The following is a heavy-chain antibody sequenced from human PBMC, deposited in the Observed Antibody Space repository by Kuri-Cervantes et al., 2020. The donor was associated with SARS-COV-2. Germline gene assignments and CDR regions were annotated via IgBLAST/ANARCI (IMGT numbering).Heavy chain of an antibody. CDR2: ITGGSNII. Sequence: GESLKISCEASGFTFGSYTMNWVRQAPGKGLEWVSYITGGSNIINYADSVKGRFTISRDNAKNLLYLQMNSLRDEDAAVYYCSRGRQWGQDNWGQGTLVTVSS. CDR1: GFTFGSYT. CDR3: SRGRQWGQDN. D-gene: IGHD2-15*01. V-gene: IGHV3-48*02. J-gene: IGHJ4*02.